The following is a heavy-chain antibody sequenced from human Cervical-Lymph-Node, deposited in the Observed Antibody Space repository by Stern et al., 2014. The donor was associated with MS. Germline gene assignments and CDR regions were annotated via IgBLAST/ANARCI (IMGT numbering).Heavy chain of an antibody. Sequence: EVQLVESGGGLVQPGRSLRLSCAASGFTFDDYAMHWVRQAPGKGLECVSGISWNSGSIDYADSVKGRFTISRDNAKNSLYLQMNSLRAEDTALYYCAKLQGYCSGGSCYYYGMDVWGQGTTVTVSS. J-gene: IGHJ6*02. CDR1: GFTFDDYA. D-gene: IGHD2-15*01. CDR2: ISWNSGSI. V-gene: IGHV3-9*01. CDR3: AKLQGYCSGGSCYYYGMDV.